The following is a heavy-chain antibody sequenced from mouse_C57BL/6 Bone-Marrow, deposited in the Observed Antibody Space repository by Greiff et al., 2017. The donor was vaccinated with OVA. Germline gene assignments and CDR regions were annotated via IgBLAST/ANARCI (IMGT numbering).Heavy chain of an antibody. Sequence: VQLQQPGTELVKPGASVKLSCKASGYTFTSYWMHWVKQRPGQGLEWIGNINPSNGGTNYNEKFKSKATLTVDKSSSTAYMQLSSLTSEDSAVYYCARAYYYGSSFLYYYAMYYWGQGTSVTVSS. CDR3: ARAYYYGSSFLYYYAMYY. V-gene: IGHV1-53*01. J-gene: IGHJ4*01. CDR1: GYTFTSYW. CDR2: INPSNGGT. D-gene: IGHD1-1*01.